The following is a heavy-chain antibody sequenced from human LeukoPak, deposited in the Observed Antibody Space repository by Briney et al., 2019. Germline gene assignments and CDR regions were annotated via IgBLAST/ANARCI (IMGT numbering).Heavy chain of an antibody. D-gene: IGHD2-15*01. CDR2: TYYRSKWYN. Sequence: SQTLSLTCAISRDSVSSNSAAWNWIRQSPSRGLEWLGRTYYRSKWYNDYAVSVKSRITINPDTSKNQFSLQLNSVTPEDTAVYYCARDRKYCSGGSCYENWFDPWGQGTLVTVSS. J-gene: IGHJ5*02. CDR1: RDSVSSNSAA. V-gene: IGHV6-1*01. CDR3: ARDRKYCSGGSCYENWFDP.